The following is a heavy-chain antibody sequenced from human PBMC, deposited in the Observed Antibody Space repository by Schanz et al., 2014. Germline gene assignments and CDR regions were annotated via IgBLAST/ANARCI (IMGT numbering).Heavy chain of an antibody. CDR1: GFTFSSHS. CDR3: AKVGLYYYGSGFDY. J-gene: IGHJ4*02. CDR2: IRYDGSNK. D-gene: IGHD3-10*01. Sequence: VQVVESGGGLVQPGGSLRLSCVASGFTFSSHSMNWVRQAPGKGLEWVAFIRYDGSNKYYADSVKGRFTISRDNSKNTLYLQMNSLRAEDTAVYYCAKVGLYYYGSGFDYWGQGTLVTVSS. V-gene: IGHV3-30*02.